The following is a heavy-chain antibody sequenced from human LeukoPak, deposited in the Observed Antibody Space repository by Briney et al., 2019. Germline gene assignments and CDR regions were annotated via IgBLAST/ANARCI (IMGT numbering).Heavy chain of an antibody. J-gene: IGHJ4*02. D-gene: IGHD3-9*01. V-gene: IGHV4-39*02. CDR1: GGSITGSSYY. CDR3: TRGSYDVLTGRSTLGEY. Sequence: SETLSLTCTISGGSITGSSYYWGWIRQSPGKGLEWIGNIYYSGSTYYNSSLKSRVTISIDTSKNHFSLRLTSVTASDTAVYFCTRGSYDVLTGRSTLGEYWGQGTLVAVSS. CDR2: IYYSGST.